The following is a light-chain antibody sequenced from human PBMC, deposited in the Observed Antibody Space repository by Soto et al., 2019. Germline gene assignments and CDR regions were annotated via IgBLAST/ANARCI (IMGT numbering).Light chain of an antibody. Sequence: QSALTQPASVSGSPGQSITISCTGTSSDVGDYNYVSWYQQHPGKAPKLMIFDVSNRPSGVSNRFSASKSGNTASLTISGLHAEDEAAYYCSSYTSTNTQVFGGGTQLTVL. CDR3: SSYTSTNTQV. J-gene: IGLJ2*01. V-gene: IGLV2-14*03. CDR1: SSDVGDYNY. CDR2: DVS.